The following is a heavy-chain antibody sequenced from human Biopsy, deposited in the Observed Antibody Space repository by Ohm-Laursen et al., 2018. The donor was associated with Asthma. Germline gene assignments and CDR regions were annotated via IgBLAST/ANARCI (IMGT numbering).Heavy chain of an antibody. CDR2: VSHTGST. V-gene: IGHV4-59*07. J-gene: IGHJ5*02. CDR1: GGSIRSHD. D-gene: IGHD2-15*01. Sequence: GTLSLTCTVSGGSIRSHDWTWIRLPPGKGLEYIGDVSHTGSTNYNPSLKSRVTMSLDTSKSQFSLRLTSVTPADTAVYYCARLADCSGGACYSYGWFDPWGQGARVTVSS. CDR3: ARLADCSGGACYSYGWFDP.